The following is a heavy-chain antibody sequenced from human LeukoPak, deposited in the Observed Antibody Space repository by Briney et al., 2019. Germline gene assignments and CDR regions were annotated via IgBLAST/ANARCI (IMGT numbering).Heavy chain of an antibody. CDR2: ISYDGKNE. Sequence: GGSLRLSCAASGFTFSNFGMHWVRQAPGKGLGWVAVISYDGKNEYYTDSVKGRFTISRDNSKNTLYLQMNSLRAEDTAVYYCAKFSGRDFWSAAGGAFDIWGQGTMVTVSS. CDR1: GFTFSNFG. J-gene: IGHJ3*02. D-gene: IGHD3-3*01. CDR3: AKFSGRDFWSAAGGAFDI. V-gene: IGHV3-30*18.